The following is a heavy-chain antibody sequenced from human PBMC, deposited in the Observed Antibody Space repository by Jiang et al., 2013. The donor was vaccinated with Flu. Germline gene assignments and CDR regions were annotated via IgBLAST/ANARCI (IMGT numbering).Heavy chain of an antibody. D-gene: IGHD3-10*01. J-gene: IGHJ4*02. CDR3: AKEHYGSGDGDY. Sequence: FTFSQLCHELGPARLQGRGVEWVSAISGSGGSTYYADSVKGRFTIPRDNSKNTLYLQMNSLRAEDTAVYYCAKEHYGSGDGDYWGQGTLVTVSS. CDR1: FTFSQLC. CDR2: ISGSGGST. V-gene: IGHV3-23*01.